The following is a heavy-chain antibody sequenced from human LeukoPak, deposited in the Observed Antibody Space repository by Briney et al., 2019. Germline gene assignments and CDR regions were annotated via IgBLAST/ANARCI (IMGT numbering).Heavy chain of an antibody. D-gene: IGHD6-13*01. Sequence: GASVKVSCKASGYTFTSYGISWVRQAPGQGLEWMGWISAYNGNTNYAQKLQGRVTMTTDTSTSTAYMELRSLRSDDTAVYYCARDSEGYSSSWVDYWGQGTLVTVSS. V-gene: IGHV1-18*01. CDR3: ARDSEGYSSSWVDY. J-gene: IGHJ4*02. CDR1: GYTFTSYG. CDR2: ISAYNGNT.